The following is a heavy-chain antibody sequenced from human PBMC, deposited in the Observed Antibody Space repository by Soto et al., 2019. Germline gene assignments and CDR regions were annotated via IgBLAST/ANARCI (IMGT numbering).Heavy chain of an antibody. CDR2: IKSKTDGGTT. V-gene: IGHV3-15*07. CDR1: YFTFSNAW. J-gene: IGHJ4*02. Sequence: GWSLRLSCTSSYFTFSNAWMNLVLQSPFKLLECFGRIKSKTDGGTTDYAAPVKGRFTISRDDSKNTLYLQMNSLKTEDTAVYYCTTSPPGYCSGGSCYSALEYWGQGTLVTVSS. D-gene: IGHD2-15*01. CDR3: TTSPPGYCSGGSCYSALEY.